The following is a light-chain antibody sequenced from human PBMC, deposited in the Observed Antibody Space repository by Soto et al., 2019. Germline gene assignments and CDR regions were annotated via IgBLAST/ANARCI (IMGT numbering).Light chain of an antibody. CDR1: NSNIGAGYT. CDR2: GDT. Sequence: QSVLTQPPSVTGAPGQRVTISCTGSNSNIGAGYTVHWYQQFPGRVPKLLIYGDTNRPSVVPDRFSGSKSGTSASLAITGLQAEDEADYYCQSYDSSLPGLFFGVGTKLTVL. V-gene: IGLV1-40*01. J-gene: IGLJ2*01. CDR3: QSYDSSLPGLF.